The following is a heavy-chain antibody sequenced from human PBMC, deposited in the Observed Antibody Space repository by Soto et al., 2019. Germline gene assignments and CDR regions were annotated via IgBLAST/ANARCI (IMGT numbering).Heavy chain of an antibody. V-gene: IGHV1-69*06. CDR2: IIPIFNST. CDR1: GSRFSNYV. J-gene: IGHJ4*02. CDR3: AREGRGKKAGYNGLVSLGY. D-gene: IGHD2-2*02. Sequence: ASVKVSCKVSGSRFSNYVISWVRQAPGHGLEWLGRIIPIFNSTKYAQSFQGRVTITADKSTSTASLELSSLRSDDTAVYYCAREGRGKKAGYNGLVSLGYWGQGTLVTGSS.